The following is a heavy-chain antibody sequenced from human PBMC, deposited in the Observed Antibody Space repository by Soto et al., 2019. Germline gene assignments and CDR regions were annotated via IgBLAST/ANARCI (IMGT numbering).Heavy chain of an antibody. CDR2: INIDGSST. Sequence: GGSLILSCAASGFTFSPFLMHWVLQAPGKGLVWVSRINIDGSSTNYADSVKGRFTISRDNSKNTLYLQMHSLTVEDTALYYCARALYVIDFWGQGTTFTVSS. CDR3: ARALYVIDF. CDR1: GFTFSPFL. V-gene: IGHV3-74*01. J-gene: IGHJ6*02.